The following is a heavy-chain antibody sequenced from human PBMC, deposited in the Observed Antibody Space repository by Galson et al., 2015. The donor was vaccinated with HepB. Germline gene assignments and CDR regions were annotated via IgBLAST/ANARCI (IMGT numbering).Heavy chain of an antibody. CDR3: ARDYYGSGSYYNWGYYYYYGMDV. Sequence: SLRLSCAASGFTFSSYGMHWVRQAPGKGLEWVAVIWYDGSNKYYADSVKGRFTISRDNSKNTLYLQMNSLRAEDTAVYYCARDYYGSGSYYNWGYYYYYGMDVWGQGTTVTVSS. J-gene: IGHJ6*02. D-gene: IGHD3-10*01. V-gene: IGHV3-33*01. CDR2: IWYDGSNK. CDR1: GFTFSSYG.